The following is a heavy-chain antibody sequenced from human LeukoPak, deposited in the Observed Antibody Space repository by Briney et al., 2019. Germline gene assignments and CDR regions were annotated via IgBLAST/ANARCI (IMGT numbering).Heavy chain of an antibody. J-gene: IGHJ4*02. CDR1: GGSISSSSYY. V-gene: IGHV4-39*02. Sequence: KPSETLSLTCTVSGGSISSSSYYWGWIRQPPGKGLEWIGSIYYSGSTYYNPSLKSRVTISVDTSKNQFSLKLSSVTAADTAVYYCARDFEWGWRNRVTGAADYWGQGTLVTVSS. D-gene: IGHD1-20*01. CDR2: IYYSGST. CDR3: ARDFEWGWRNRVTGAADY.